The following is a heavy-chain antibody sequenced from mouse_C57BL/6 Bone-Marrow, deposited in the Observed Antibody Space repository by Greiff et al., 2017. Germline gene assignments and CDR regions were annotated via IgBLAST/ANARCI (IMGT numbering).Heavy chain of an antibody. CDR3: ARIPLYYSNYVDAMDY. CDR1: GYTFTSYG. Sequence: VQLQQSGAELARPGASVKLSCKASGYTFTSYGISWVKQRTGQGLEWIGEIYPRSGNTYYNKKFKGKATLTADKSSSTAYMELRSLTSEDSAVYFCARIPLYYSNYVDAMDYWGQGTSVTVSS. V-gene: IGHV1-81*01. CDR2: IYPRSGNT. J-gene: IGHJ4*01. D-gene: IGHD2-5*01.